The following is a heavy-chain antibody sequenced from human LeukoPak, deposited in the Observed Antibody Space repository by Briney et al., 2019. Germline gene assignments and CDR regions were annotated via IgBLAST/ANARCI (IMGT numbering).Heavy chain of an antibody. CDR2: ISGSGGST. CDR3: AKNTYYDILTGYYNAYFDY. CDR1: GFTFSSYG. V-gene: IGHV3-23*01. D-gene: IGHD3-9*01. J-gene: IGHJ4*02. Sequence: PGGSLRLSCAASGFTFSSYGMSWVRQAPGKGLEWVSAISGSGGSTYYADSVKGRFTISRDNSKNTLYLQMNSLRAEDTAVYYCAKNTYYDILTGYYNAYFDYWGQGTLVTVSS.